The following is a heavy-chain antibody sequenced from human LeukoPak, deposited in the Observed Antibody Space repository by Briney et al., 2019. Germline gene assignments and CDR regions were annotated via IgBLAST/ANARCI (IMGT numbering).Heavy chain of an antibody. CDR1: GGSTSSGDYY. J-gene: IGHJ4*02. V-gene: IGHV4-30-4*01. Sequence: SQTLSLTCTVSGGSTSSGDYYWSWIRQPPGKGLEWIGYIHYSGSTYYNPSLESRVTISVDTSKNQFSLKLSSVTAADTAVYYCASYYGDSSLVDYWGQGTLVTVSS. D-gene: IGHD4-17*01. CDR3: ASYYGDSSLVDY. CDR2: IHYSGST.